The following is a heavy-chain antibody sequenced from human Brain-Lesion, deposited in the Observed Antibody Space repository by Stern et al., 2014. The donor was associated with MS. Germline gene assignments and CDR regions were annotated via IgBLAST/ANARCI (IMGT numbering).Heavy chain of an antibody. J-gene: IGHJ4*02. V-gene: IGHV1-8*01. Sequence: QVQLVQSGAEVKKPGASVKVSCKASGYTFRSYDITWVRQASGPGLEWMGWMNPYSGNTGYAQKFKGRVSMTSDPSISTVYMELTSLTSDDTAVYFCARAVRNQLLSEYWGQGTLVTVSS. CDR1: GYTFRSYD. D-gene: IGHD2-2*01. CDR2: MNPYSGNT. CDR3: ARAVRNQLLSEY.